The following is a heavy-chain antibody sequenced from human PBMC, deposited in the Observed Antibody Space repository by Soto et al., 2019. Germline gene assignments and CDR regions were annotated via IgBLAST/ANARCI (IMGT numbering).Heavy chain of an antibody. CDR2: ISAYNGKP. Sequence: QVQLVQSGAEQKKPGASVKVSCKASGYTFTSYGISWVRQAPGQALEWMGWISAYNGKPNYAQKLQGTVTMTTDTSRSKSYMELTSLRSDDTAVYYCARVLTAALFDYWGQGSLVSVSS. CDR1: GYTFTSYG. CDR3: ARVLTAALFDY. D-gene: IGHD6-13*01. V-gene: IGHV1-18*01. J-gene: IGHJ4*02.